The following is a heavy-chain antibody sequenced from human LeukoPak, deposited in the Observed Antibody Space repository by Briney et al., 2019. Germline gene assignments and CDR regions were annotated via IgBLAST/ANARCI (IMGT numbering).Heavy chain of an antibody. V-gene: IGHV4-61*02. D-gene: IGHD4-23*01. CDR3: ARDVRLRWAYFDY. CDR1: GGSISSGSYY. CDR2: IYTSGST. J-gene: IGHJ4*02. Sequence: SETLSLTCTVSGGSISSGSYYWSWIRQPAGKGLEWIGRIYTSGSTNYNPSLKSRVTISVDKSKNQFSLKLSSVTAADTAVYYCARDVRLRWAYFDYWGQGTLVTVSS.